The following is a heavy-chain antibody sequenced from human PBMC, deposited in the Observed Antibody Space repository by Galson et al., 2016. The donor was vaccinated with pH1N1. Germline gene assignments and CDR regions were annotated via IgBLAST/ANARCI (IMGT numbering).Heavy chain of an antibody. CDR1: GFTFTNYA. J-gene: IGHJ2*01. CDR3: AKDRKQRVVELGNFDL. Sequence: SLRLSCAASGFTFTNYAIHWVRQAPGKGLEWVSFISVGSLSTYYADSVKGRFTISRDTSKNTVYLQMNSLRAEDTAVYYCAKDRKQRVVELGNFDLWGRGTLVTVSS. D-gene: IGHD6-6*01. V-gene: IGHV3-23*01. CDR2: ISVGSLST.